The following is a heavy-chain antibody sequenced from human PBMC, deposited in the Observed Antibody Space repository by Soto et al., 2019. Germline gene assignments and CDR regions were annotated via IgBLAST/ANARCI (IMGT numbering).Heavy chain of an antibody. V-gene: IGHV3-21*01. CDR2: ISSSSSYI. D-gene: IGHD3-10*01. Sequence: GGSLRLSCAASGFTFSSYSMNWVRQAPGKGLEWVSSISSSSSYIYYADSVKGRFTISRDNAKNSLYLQMNSLRAEVTAVYYCARDLNVLLWFGDQEAQVYYYYGMDVWGQGTTVTVSS. CDR1: GFTFSSYS. J-gene: IGHJ6*02. CDR3: ARDLNVLLWFGDQEAQVYYYYGMDV.